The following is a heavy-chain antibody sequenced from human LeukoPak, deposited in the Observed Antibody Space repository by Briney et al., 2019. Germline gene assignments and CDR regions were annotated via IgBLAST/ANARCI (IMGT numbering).Heavy chain of an antibody. J-gene: IGHJ6*03. CDR1: GYTFTGYC. Sequence: GASVKVSCKASGYTFTGYCMHWVRQAPGQGLEWMGWINPNSGGTNYAQKFQGRVTMTRDTSISTAYMELSRLRSDDTAVYYCARPSTVAGTGGYYYMDVWGKETTVTVSS. CDR2: INPNSGGT. CDR3: ARPSTVAGTGGYYYMDV. V-gene: IGHV1-2*02. D-gene: IGHD6-19*01.